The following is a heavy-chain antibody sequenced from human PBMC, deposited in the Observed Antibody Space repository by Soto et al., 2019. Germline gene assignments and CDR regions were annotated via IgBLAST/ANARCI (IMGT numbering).Heavy chain of an antibody. V-gene: IGHV3-23*01. CDR1: GFAFNIYG. CDR3: AKRTLTGSGTYFFDN. J-gene: IGHJ4*02. Sequence: GGSLRLSCAASGFAFNIYGMSWVRQAPGKGLEWVSTIIDRGTSTFYTDSVKGRFTISRDNSRDTLYLQMNSLRAEDTAIYYCAKRTLTGSGTYFFDNWGQGTLVTVSS. D-gene: IGHD3-10*01. CDR2: IIDRGTST.